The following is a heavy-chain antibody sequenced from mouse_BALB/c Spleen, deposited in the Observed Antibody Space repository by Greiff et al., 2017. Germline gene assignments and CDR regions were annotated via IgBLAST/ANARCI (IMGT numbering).Heavy chain of an antibody. CDR1: GYTFTSYW. Sequence: QVHVKQSGAELARPGASVKLSCKASGYTFTSYWMQWVKQRPGQGLEWIGAIYPGDGDTRYTQKFKGKATLTADKSSSTAYMQLSSLASEDSAVYYCARGTVVAKSDYWGQGTTLTVSS. CDR3: ARGTVVAKSDY. CDR2: IYPGDGDT. D-gene: IGHD1-1*01. V-gene: IGHV1-87*01. J-gene: IGHJ2*01.